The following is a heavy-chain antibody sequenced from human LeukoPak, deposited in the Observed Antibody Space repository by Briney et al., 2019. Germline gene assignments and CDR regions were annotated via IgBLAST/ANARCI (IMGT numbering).Heavy chain of an antibody. CDR2: IYYSGST. CDR3: ARDGKFIAARHSWFDP. D-gene: IGHD6-6*01. CDR1: GGSISSSSYY. J-gene: IGHJ5*02. V-gene: IGHV4-39*07. Sequence: SETLSLTCTVSGGSISSSSYYWGWIRQPPGKGLEWIGSIYYSGSTYYNPSLKSRVTISVDTSKNQFSLKLSSVNAADTAVYYCARDGKFIAARHSWFDPWGQGTLVTVSS.